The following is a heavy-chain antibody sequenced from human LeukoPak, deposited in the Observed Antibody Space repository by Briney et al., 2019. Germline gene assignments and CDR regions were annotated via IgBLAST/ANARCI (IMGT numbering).Heavy chain of an antibody. V-gene: IGHV3-30*02. CDR3: AKDRLWFGELSIPFDY. CDR2: IRYDGSNK. CDR1: GFTFSSYG. J-gene: IGHJ4*02. Sequence: GGSLRLSCAASGFTFSSYGMHWVRQAPGKGLEWVAFIRYDGSNKYYADSVKGRFTISRDNSKNTLCLQMNSLRAEDTAVYYCAKDRLWFGELSIPFDYWGQGTLVTVSS. D-gene: IGHD3-10*01.